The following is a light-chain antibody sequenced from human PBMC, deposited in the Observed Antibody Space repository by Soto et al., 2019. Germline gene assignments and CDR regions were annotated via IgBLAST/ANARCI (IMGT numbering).Light chain of an antibody. CDR3: SSYAGSNIFYV. Sequence: QSALTEPPSASGSPGQSVTISCTGASSDVGGYNYVSWYQQHPGKAPKLMIYEVSKRPSGVPDRFSGSKSGDTASLTVSGLXAEDEADYYCSSYAGSNIFYVFGTGTKVTVL. J-gene: IGLJ1*01. CDR2: EVS. CDR1: SSDVGGYNY. V-gene: IGLV2-8*01.